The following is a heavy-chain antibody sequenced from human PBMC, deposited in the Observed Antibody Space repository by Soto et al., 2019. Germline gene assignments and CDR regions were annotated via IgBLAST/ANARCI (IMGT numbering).Heavy chain of an antibody. D-gene: IGHD3-10*01. CDR1: XYY. V-gene: IGHV4-34*01. Sequence: XYYXSXXRQPPGKGLEWIGEINHSGSTNYNPSLKSRVTISVDTSKNQFSLKLSSVTAADTAVYYCARVSGIYYYGMDVWGQGTTVTVSS. CDR2: INHSGST. CDR3: ARVSGIYYYGMDV. J-gene: IGHJ6*02.